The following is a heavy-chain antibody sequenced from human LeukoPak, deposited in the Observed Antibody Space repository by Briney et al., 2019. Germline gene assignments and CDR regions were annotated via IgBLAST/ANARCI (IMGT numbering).Heavy chain of an antibody. CDR2: ISSSGSTI. CDR3: ASRHERFGELLGYWYFDL. V-gene: IGHV3-48*03. J-gene: IGHJ2*01. CDR1: GFTFDDYG. Sequence: GGSLRLSCAASGFTFDDYGMSWVRQAPGKGLEWVSYISSSGSTIYYADSVKGRFTISRDNAKNSLYLQMNSLRAEDTAVYYCASRHERFGELLGYWYFDLWGRGTLVTVSS. D-gene: IGHD3-10*01.